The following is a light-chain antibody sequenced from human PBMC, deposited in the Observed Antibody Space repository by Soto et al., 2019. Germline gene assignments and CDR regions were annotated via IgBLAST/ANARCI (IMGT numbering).Light chain of an antibody. Sequence: QSVLTQPASVSGSPGQSIIISCTGTSSDVGGYDYVSWYQQHPGKAPKLMIFDVSNRPSGVSNRFSASKSGNTASLTISGLQAEDEADYYCSSFTSSYTRIFGGGTKLTVL. J-gene: IGLJ2*01. CDR3: SSFTSSYTRI. CDR1: SSDVGGYDY. V-gene: IGLV2-14*01. CDR2: DVS.